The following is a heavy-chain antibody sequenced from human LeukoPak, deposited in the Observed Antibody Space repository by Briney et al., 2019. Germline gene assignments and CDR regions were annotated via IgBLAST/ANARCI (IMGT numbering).Heavy chain of an antibody. D-gene: IGHD1-26*01. J-gene: IGHJ4*02. Sequence: PGGSLRLSCVASGFTFSDYYMSWIRQAPGKGLEWIAYISSSGSSIQYAESVRGRFTISRDNAKTSLYLQMNSLRAEDTSVYYCARSPQWELPDYWGQGTLVTVSS. CDR3: ARSPQWELPDY. V-gene: IGHV3-11*04. CDR1: GFTFSDYY. CDR2: ISSSGSSI.